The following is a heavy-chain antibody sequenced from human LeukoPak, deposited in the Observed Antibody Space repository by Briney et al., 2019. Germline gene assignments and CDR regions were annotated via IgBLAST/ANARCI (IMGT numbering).Heavy chain of an antibody. CDR2: IYSTGST. D-gene: IGHD6-19*01. V-gene: IGHV4-4*07. J-gene: IGHJ4*02. CDR3: ARDSSSAWFFDY. Sequence: PSETLSLTCTVSGGSISTYYWSWIRQSAGKGLEWIGRIYSTGSTDYNPSLKSRVTMSVDTSKNQFSLNLNSVTPADTAVYYCARDSSSAWFFDYWGQGTLVTVSS. CDR1: GGSISTYY.